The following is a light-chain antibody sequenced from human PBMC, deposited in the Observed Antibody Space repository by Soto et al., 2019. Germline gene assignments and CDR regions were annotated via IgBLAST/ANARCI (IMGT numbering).Light chain of an antibody. CDR1: ESISTY. Sequence: EIVLTQSPATLSLSPGERATLSCRASESISTYLGWYQQKPGQAPRPLIYDASNRATGILARFSGSGSGTEFTLTISSLEPEDSAVYFCQQRSSGVTFGQGTRLEIK. CDR3: QQRSSGVT. V-gene: IGKV3-11*01. J-gene: IGKJ5*01. CDR2: DAS.